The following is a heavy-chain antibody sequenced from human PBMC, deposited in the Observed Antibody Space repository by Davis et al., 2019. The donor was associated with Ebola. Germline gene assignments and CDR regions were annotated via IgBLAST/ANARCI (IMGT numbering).Heavy chain of an antibody. J-gene: IGHJ4*02. CDR2: ISSSSSYI. Sequence: GESLKISCAASGFTFSNYNMNWVRQAPGKGLEWVSSISSSSSYIYYADSVKGRFTISRDNAKNTLYLQMNSLRAEDTAVYYCAREGGCTGGVCYYVDYWGQGTLVTVSS. V-gene: IGHV3-21*01. D-gene: IGHD2-8*02. CDR1: GFTFSNYN. CDR3: AREGGCTGGVCYYVDY.